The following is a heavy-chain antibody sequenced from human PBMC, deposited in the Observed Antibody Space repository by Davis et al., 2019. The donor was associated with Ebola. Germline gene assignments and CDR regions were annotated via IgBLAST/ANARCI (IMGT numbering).Heavy chain of an antibody. CDR1: GYTFTSYY. Sequence: ASVKVSCKASGYTFTSYYMHWVRQAPGQGLEWMGIINPSGGSTSYAQKFQGRVTMTRDTSTSTVYMELSSLRSEDTAVYYCARARGIAVAGRSYYFDYWGQGTLVTVSS. D-gene: IGHD6-19*01. CDR3: ARARGIAVAGRSYYFDY. CDR2: INPSGGST. V-gene: IGHV1-46*01. J-gene: IGHJ4*02.